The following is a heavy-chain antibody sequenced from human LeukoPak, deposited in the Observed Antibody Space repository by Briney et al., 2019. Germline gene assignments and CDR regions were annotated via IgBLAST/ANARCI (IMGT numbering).Heavy chain of an antibody. CDR2: MNANNGAT. V-gene: IGHV1-2*02. CDR3: ARAAASSHFDH. Sequence: ASVKVSCKTSGYTFSDYYIHWVRQATGQGLEWMAWMNANNGATDSSQRFQGRVTVTRDTSITTAYMELHSLRSDDTAVYYCARAAASSHFDHWGQGTLVTVSS. CDR1: GYTFSDYY. J-gene: IGHJ4*02. D-gene: IGHD2-2*01.